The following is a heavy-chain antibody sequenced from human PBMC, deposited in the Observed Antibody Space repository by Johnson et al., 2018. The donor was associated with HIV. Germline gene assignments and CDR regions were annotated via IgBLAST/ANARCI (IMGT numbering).Heavy chain of an antibody. CDR2: MRYDGSNK. D-gene: IGHD3-10*01. V-gene: IGHV3-30*02. CDR3: AKGGGNLDAFAN. J-gene: IGHJ3*02. Sequence: QVQLMESGGGVVQPGGSMRLSCAASGFSFSNYGMHWVRQAPGKGLEWVAFMRYDGSNKYYADSVKGRFTISRDNSKNTLYLQMNSLRAEDTAVYYCAKGGGNLDAFANWGPGTMVSVSS. CDR1: GFSFSNYG.